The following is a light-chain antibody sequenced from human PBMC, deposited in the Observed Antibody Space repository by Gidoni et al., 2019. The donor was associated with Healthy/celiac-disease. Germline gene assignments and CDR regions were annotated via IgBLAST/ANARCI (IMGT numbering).Light chain of an antibody. CDR3: MQALQTPYT. CDR2: LGS. J-gene: IGKJ2*01. Sequence: DIVMTQSPLSLPVTPGEPASISCRSSQSLLHSNGYNYLDWYLQKPGPSPQLLIYLGSNRASGVPDRFSGSGSGTDFTLKISRVEVEDVGVYYCMQALQTPYTFXQXTKLEIK. CDR1: QSLLHSNGYNY. V-gene: IGKV2-28*01.